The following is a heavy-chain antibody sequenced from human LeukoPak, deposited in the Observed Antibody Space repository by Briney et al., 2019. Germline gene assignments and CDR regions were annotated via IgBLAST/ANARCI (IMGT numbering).Heavy chain of an antibody. D-gene: IGHD6-13*01. CDR3: ARGYSSSLDY. CDR2: MNSNSGNT. V-gene: IGHV1-8*01. CDR1: GYTFTSYD. Sequence: ASVKVSRKASGYTFTSYDINWVRQATGQGLEWMGWMNSNSGNTGYAQKFQGRVPMTRNTSISTAYMELSSLRSEDTAVYDCARGYSSSLDYWGQGTLVTVSS. J-gene: IGHJ4*02.